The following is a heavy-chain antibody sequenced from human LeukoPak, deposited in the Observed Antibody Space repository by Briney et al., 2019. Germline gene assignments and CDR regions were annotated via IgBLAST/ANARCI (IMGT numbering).Heavy chain of an antibody. J-gene: IGHJ4*02. Sequence: SETLSVTCTVSGGAISSGGYYWSGIRQHPGKLLEWIGYIYYSGSAHYSPSLKSRVTISVDTSKNQFSLKLSSVTAADTAVYYCARDLAGIRDWGQGTLVTVSS. CDR2: IYYSGSA. D-gene: IGHD6-13*01. CDR1: GGAISSGGYY. V-gene: IGHV4-31*03. CDR3: ARDLAGIRD.